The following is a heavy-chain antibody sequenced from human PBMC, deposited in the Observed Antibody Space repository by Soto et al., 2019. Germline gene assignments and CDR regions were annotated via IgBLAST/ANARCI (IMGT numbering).Heavy chain of an antibody. CDR2: ITTSGNI. J-gene: IGHJ4*02. CDR1: GFSFSDYS. V-gene: IGHV3-21*01. D-gene: IGHD5-12*01. Sequence: GGSLRLSCTASGFSFSDYSMNWVRQTPGKGLEWVSSITTSGNIYYADSLKGRFTISRDNAKNSLYLQMDNLSADDTAVYYCTRERLFSGYDQYYSDYWGQGTLVTVSS. CDR3: TRERLFSGYDQYYSDY.